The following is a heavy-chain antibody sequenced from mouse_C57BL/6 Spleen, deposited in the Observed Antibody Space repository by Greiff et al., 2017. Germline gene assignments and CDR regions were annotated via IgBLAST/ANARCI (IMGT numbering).Heavy chain of an antibody. CDR1: GYTFTDYY. J-gene: IGHJ4*01. V-gene: IGHV1-19*01. CDR2: INPYNGGT. CDR3: ARRGTTKGYAMDY. D-gene: IGHD2-1*01. Sequence: EVQLQQSGPVLVKPGASVKMSCKASGYTFTDYYMNWVKQSHGKGLEWIGVINPYNGGTSYNQKFKGKATLTDDKSSSTAYMELNSLTSEDSAVYYCARRGTTKGYAMDYWGQGTSVTVSS.